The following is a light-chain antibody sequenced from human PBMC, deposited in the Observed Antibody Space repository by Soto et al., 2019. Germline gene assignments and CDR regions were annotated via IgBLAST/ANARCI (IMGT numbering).Light chain of an antibody. J-gene: IGKJ1*01. CDR2: DAS. Sequence: TLSRAPGEGATLSCRASQSVTNNYLAWYQQKPGQAPRLLIYDASNRATRIPDRFSASGSGTDFTLTISRLEPEDFAEYYSQNCAHPPSTFGPVTMAEIK. CDR3: QNCAHPPST. V-gene: IGKV3-20*01. CDR1: QSVTNNY.